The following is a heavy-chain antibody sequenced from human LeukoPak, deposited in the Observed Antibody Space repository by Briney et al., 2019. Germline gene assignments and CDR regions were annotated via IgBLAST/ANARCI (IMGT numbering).Heavy chain of an antibody. CDR1: GFTFDGYT. CDR2: ISCDGGST. CDR3: AKDYDRVGVADYMDV. V-gene: IGHV3-43*01. J-gene: IGHJ6*03. D-gene: IGHD6-19*01. Sequence: GGSLRLSCAASGFTFDGYTMHWVRQAPGKGLEWVSVISCDGGSTYYADSVKGRFTISRDNTKNSLYLQMNSLRPEETAVYYSAKDYDRVGVADYMDVWGKGNTVTVSS.